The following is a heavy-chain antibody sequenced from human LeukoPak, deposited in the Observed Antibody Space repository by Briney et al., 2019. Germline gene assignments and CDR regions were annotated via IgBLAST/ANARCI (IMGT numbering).Heavy chain of an antibody. CDR3: ANHGPTTGQADPLDI. J-gene: IGHJ3*02. V-gene: IGHV5-51*01. Sequence: GEPLKISCQPLGYTFPDYGCGWSRQMPGKGLEWMGIIYPGDSDTRESPSFQGQVTVSADTSINTAYLQWKSLRASDTAMYFCANHGPTTGQADPLDIWGQGTMVTVSS. D-gene: IGHD5-12*01. CDR2: IYPGDSDT. CDR1: GYTFPDYG.